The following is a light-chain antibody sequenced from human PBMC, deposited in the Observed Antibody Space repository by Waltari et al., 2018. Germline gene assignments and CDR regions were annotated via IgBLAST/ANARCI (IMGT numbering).Light chain of an antibody. CDR3: AVWDDSLNGHA. Sequence: QSVLTQPPSASGAPGQRVTISCSGSTSNIGDNTVNWYQQIPGMAPKLLIYSSNQRPSGVPDRFSGSRSGTSASLAISGLQSADEADYYCAVWDDSLNGHAFGSGTKVTVL. V-gene: IGLV1-44*01. J-gene: IGLJ6*01. CDR1: TSNIGDNT. CDR2: SSN.